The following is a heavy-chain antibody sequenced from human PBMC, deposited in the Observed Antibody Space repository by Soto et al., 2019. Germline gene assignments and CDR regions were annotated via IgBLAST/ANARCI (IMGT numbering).Heavy chain of an antibody. CDR1: GFTFSGSW. CDR3: ARGILGSGTANDY. V-gene: IGHV3-74*01. D-gene: IGHD3-10*01. J-gene: IGHJ4*02. CDR2: INGGGSGT. Sequence: EVQLVESGGGLVQPGGSLRLSCAASGFTFSGSWMHWVRQAPGKGLIWVSRINGGGSGTSYADFVKGRFTISRDNAKNTLLLQMNGLRAEDTAVYYCARGILGSGTANDYWGQGTLVTVSS.